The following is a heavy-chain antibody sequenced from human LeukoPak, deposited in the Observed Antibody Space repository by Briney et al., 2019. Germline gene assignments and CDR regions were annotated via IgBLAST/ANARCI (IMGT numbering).Heavy chain of an antibody. CDR1: GGSIIDVNSY. V-gene: IGHV4-39*01. CDR3: ARRGFGYSVDV. D-gene: IGHD3-16*01. CDR2: VFHNGAT. J-gene: IGHJ6*02. Sequence: LETLSLTCTVSGGSIIDVNSYWTWIRQPPGKGLEWIASVFHNGATYYIPTLRSRLTISVDSSNNQFTLRLSSVTAADSAVYFCARRGFGYSVDVWGQGTMVTVSS.